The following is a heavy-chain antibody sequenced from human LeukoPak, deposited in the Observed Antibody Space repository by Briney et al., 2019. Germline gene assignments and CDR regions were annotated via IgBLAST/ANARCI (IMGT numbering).Heavy chain of an antibody. CDR3: ARDPGGYMDV. CDR1: GFTFSSYE. Sequence: GGSLRLSCAASGFTFSSYEMNWVRQAPGRGLEGVSYISSSGSTIFYADSVKGRFTISRDNAKNSLYLQMNSLRAEDTTVYYCARDPGGYMDVWGKGTTVTISS. D-gene: IGHD3-10*01. V-gene: IGHV3-48*03. CDR2: ISSSGSTI. J-gene: IGHJ6*03.